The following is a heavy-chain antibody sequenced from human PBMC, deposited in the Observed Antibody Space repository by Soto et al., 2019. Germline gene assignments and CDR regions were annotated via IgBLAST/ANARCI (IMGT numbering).Heavy chain of an antibody. J-gene: IGHJ6*02. CDR2: IIPIFGTA. D-gene: IGHD3-10*01. CDR3: ATPRPYYYGSGSPEPRYGMDV. CDR1: GGTFSSYA. V-gene: IGHV1-69*13. Sequence: ASVKVSCKASGGTFSSYAISWVRQAPGQGLEWMGGIIPIFGTANYAEKFQGRVTITADESTSTAYMELSSLRSEDTAAYYCATPRPYYYGSGSPEPRYGMDVWGQGTTVTVSS.